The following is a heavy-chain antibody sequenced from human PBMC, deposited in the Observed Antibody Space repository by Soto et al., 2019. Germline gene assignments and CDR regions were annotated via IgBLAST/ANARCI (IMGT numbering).Heavy chain of an antibody. Sequence: GGSLRLCCEASGISFSAYWMSWVRQAPGKGLEWVANIKQDGSDQYYVDSVKDRFTISRDNIKNLLYLQMTSLRAEDTAVYYCASSLGATHGLWGQGALVTAPQ. CDR3: ASSLGATHGL. CDR1: GISFSAYW. J-gene: IGHJ4*02. CDR2: IKQDGSDQ. D-gene: IGHD1-26*01. V-gene: IGHV3-7*03.